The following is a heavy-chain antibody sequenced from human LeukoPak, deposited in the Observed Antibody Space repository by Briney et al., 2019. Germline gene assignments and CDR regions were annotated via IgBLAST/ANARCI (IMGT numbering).Heavy chain of an antibody. Sequence: SETLSLTCTVSGGSISSSSYYWGWIRQPPGKGLEWIGSIYYSGSTYYNPSLKSRVTISVDTSKNQFSLKLGSVTAADTAVYYCARRSGDSSGYYYVFWFDPWGQGTLVIVSS. CDR3: ARRSGDSSGYYYVFWFDP. J-gene: IGHJ5*02. V-gene: IGHV4-39*01. CDR1: GGSISSSSYY. D-gene: IGHD3-22*01. CDR2: IYYSGST.